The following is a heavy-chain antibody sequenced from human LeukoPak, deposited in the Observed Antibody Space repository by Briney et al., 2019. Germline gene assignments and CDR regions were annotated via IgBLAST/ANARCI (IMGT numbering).Heavy chain of an antibody. J-gene: IGHJ4*02. CDR3: ARHLKDSSGWYCYFDN. CDR1: GGSISSYY. Sequence: SETLSLTCTVSGGSISSYYWGWIRQPPGKGLEWIGSIYYSGSTYYNPSLKSRVTISVDTSKNQFSLKLSSVTAADTAVYYCARHLKDSSGWYCYFDNWGQGTLVTVSS. V-gene: IGHV4-39*01. CDR2: IYYSGST. D-gene: IGHD6-19*01.